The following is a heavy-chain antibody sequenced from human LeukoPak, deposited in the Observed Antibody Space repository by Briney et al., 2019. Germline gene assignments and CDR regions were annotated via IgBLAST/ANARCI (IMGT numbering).Heavy chain of an antibody. CDR1: GFSFRSHA. CDR2: IYENGGTT. V-gene: IGHV3-23*01. Sequence: GGSLRLSCVGSGFSFRSHAMSWVRQAPEKGLEFVSGIYENGGTTYYADSVRGRFSISRDNSKNTLYLQMDSLRGEDTAVYYCAKDFRIGYSAHFDYWGQGALVTVSS. CDR3: AKDFRIGYSAHFDY. J-gene: IGHJ4*02. D-gene: IGHD2-21*01.